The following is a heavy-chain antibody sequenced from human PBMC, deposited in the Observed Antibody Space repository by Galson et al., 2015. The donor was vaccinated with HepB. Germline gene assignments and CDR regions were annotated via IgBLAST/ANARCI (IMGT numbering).Heavy chain of an antibody. CDR2: IRSKAYGGTT. V-gene: IGHV3-49*03. J-gene: IGHJ3*02. D-gene: IGHD3-16*02. CDR3: TRSMITFGGVIVGDAFDI. CDR1: GFTFGDYA. Sequence: SLRLSCAASGFTFGDYAMSWFRQAPGKGLEWVGFIRSKAYGGTTEYAASVKGRFTISRDDSKSIAYLQMNSLKTEDTAVYYCTRSMITFGGVIVGDAFDIWGQGTMVTVSS.